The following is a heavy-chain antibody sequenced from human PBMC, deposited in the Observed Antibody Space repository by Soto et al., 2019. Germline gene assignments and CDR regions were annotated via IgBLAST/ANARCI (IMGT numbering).Heavy chain of an antibody. CDR2: ISAYNGNT. V-gene: IGHV1-18*01. CDR3: AIDPGYDSSGYYPLGFDY. CDR1: GYTFTSYG. Sequence: QVQLVQSGAEVKKPGASVKVSCKASGYTFTSYGISWVRQAPGQGLEWMGWISAYNGNTNYAQKLQGRVTMTTDTFTSTAYMELRSRRSDDTAVYYCAIDPGYDSSGYYPLGFDYGGQGTLVTVTS. D-gene: IGHD3-22*01. J-gene: IGHJ4*02.